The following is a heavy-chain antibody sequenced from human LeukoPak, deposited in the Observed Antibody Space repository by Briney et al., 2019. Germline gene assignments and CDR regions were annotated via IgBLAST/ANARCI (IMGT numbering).Heavy chain of an antibody. Sequence: PGGSLRLSCEASGITFSSYAMHWVRQAPGKGLEWVAVISYDGSNKYYADSVKGRFTISRDNSKNTLYLQMNSLRGEDTAVYYCAKDEWFGELLSPYYYMDVWGKGTTVTISS. CDR1: GITFSSYA. CDR2: ISYDGSNK. CDR3: AKDEWFGELLSPYYYMDV. J-gene: IGHJ6*03. V-gene: IGHV3-30*04. D-gene: IGHD3-10*01.